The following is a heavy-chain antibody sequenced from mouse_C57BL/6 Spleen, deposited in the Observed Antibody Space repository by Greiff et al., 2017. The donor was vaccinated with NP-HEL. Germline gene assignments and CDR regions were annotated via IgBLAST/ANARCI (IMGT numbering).Heavy chain of an antibody. CDR1: GYSFTGYY. D-gene: IGHD1-3*01. CDR3: ARSSYYFDY. J-gene: IGHJ2*01. Sequence: VQLKQSGPELVKPGASVKISCKASGYSFTGYYMNWVKQSPEKSLEWIGEINPSTGGTTYNQKFKAKATLTVDKSSSTAYMQLKSLTSEDSAVYYCARSSYYFDYWGQGTTLTVSS. V-gene: IGHV1-42*01. CDR2: INPSTGGT.